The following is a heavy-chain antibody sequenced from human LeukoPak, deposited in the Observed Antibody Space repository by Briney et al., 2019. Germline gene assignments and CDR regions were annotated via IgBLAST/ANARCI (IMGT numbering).Heavy chain of an antibody. Sequence: ASVKVSCKASGYTFTSYAMHWVRQAPGQRLEWMGWINAGNGNTKYSQEFQGRVTITRDTSASTAYMELSRLRSDDTAVYYCARDRIAAAADYYYYYMDVWGKGTTVTVSS. CDR1: GYTFTSYA. J-gene: IGHJ6*03. D-gene: IGHD6-13*01. CDR3: ARDRIAAAADYYYYYMDV. V-gene: IGHV1-3*01. CDR2: INAGNGNT.